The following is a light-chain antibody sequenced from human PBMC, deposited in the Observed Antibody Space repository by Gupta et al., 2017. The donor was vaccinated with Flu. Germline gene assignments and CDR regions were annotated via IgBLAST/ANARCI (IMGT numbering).Light chain of an antibody. CDR2: GAS. J-gene: IGKJ1*01. V-gene: IGKV3-15*01. Sequence: SPANLSVSQGERATRSGRDSQSVSSSLEWYQQKPGQAPRLIIYGASNSARGTTDRFSGSGYGKEFTLTSSRRQYEDFAVYYGQQDNTLGSFGQGTKVEIK. CDR3: QQDNTLGS. CDR1: QSVSSS.